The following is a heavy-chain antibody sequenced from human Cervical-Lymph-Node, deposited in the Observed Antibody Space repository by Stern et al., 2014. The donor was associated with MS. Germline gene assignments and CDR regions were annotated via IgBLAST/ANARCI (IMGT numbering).Heavy chain of an antibody. D-gene: IGHD4-17*01. CDR3: ARKTTAKN. Sequence: EVQLVESGGGLVQPGGSLRLSCAGSGFTFSHYWMTWVRQAPGKGLEWVASINKDGSEKYSVYSLKGRFTISRDNAKNSLYLQMTSLRADDTAVYYCARKTTAKNWGQGTLVIVSS. CDR1: GFTFSHYW. J-gene: IGHJ4*02. V-gene: IGHV3-7*01. CDR2: INKDGSEK.